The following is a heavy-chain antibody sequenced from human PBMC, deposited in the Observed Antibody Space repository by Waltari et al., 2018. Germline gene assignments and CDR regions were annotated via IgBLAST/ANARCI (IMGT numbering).Heavy chain of an antibody. CDR1: GGSISSGSYY. CDR2: IYTSGST. Sequence: QVQLQESGPGLVKPSPTLSLTCTVSGGSISSGSYYWTWNRPPRGTGLEWIGRIYTSGSTNYNPSLKSRVTISVDTSKNQFSLKLSSVTAADTAVYYCARSSRGVITYYYYYYMDVWGKGTTVTVSS. D-gene: IGHD3-10*01. V-gene: IGHV4-61*02. J-gene: IGHJ6*03. CDR3: ARSSRGVITYYYYYYMDV.